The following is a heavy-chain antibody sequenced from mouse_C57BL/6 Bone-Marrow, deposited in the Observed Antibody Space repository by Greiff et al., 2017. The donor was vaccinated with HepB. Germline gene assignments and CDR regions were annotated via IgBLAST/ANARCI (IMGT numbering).Heavy chain of an antibody. CDR1: GFTFSSYA. V-gene: IGHV5-4*01. D-gene: IGHD1-1*02. CDR2: IIDGGSYT. J-gene: IGHJ4*01. CDR3: ERERDYGGYYDAMDY. Sequence: EVKPMESGGGLVKPGGSLKLSCAASGFTFSSYAMSWVRQTPEKRLEWVATIIDGGSYTYYPDNVKGRFTISRDNAKNNLYLQMSHLKSEDTAMYYCERERDYGGYYDAMDYWGQGTSVTVSS.